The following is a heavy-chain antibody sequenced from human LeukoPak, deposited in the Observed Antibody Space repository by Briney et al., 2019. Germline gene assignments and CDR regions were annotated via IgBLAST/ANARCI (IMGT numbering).Heavy chain of an antibody. V-gene: IGHV4-59*01. D-gene: IGHD3-16*02. CDR2: ISYSGST. CDR3: ARVGGIYDYVWGSYRHDPFDI. Sequence: SETLSLTCTVSGGSISSYYWSWIRQPPGKGLEWIGYISYSGSTNFNPSLKSRVTVSVDTSKNQFSLKLSSVTAADTAVYYCARVGGIYDYVWGSYRHDPFDIWGQGTMVTVSS. J-gene: IGHJ3*02. CDR1: GGSISSYY.